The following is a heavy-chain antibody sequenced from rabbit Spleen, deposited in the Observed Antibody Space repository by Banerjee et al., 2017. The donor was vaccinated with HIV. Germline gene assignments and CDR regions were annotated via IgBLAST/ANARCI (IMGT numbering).Heavy chain of an antibody. Sequence: QLTETGGDLVQPGGSLTLSCKASGFDFTNYYISWVRQAPGKGLEWIGYIDPVFGITYYANWVNGRFTISSQNAQNTLYLQLNSLTVADTATYFCARYYIFYGMDLWGPGTLVTVS. CDR1: GFDFTNYY. CDR2: IDPVFGIT. J-gene: IGHJ6*01. V-gene: IGHV1S7*01. CDR3: ARYYIFYGMDL. D-gene: IGHD4-1*01.